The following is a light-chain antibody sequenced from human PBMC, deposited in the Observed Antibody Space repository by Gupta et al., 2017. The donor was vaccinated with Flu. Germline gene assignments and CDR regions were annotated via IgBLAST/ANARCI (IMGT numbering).Light chain of an antibody. CDR2: SNN. V-gene: IGLV1-44*01. CDR1: SSNSGSNT. CDR3: AAWDDSLKNWV. J-gene: IGLJ3*02. Sequence: QSVLTQPPSASGTPRQRVTTSCSGSSSNSGSNTVNWYQQLPRTAPKLLIYSNNQRPSGVPDRFSGSKSGTSASLAISGLQSEDEADYYCAAWDDSLKNWVFGGGTKLTVL.